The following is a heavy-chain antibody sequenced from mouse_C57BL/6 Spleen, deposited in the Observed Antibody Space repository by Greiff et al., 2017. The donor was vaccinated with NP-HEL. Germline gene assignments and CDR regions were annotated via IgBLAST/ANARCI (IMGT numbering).Heavy chain of an antibody. CDR3: AIHYGSSRWFAY. J-gene: IGHJ3*01. CDR2: IYPGSGST. D-gene: IGHD1-1*01. Sequence: VQLQQPGAELVKPGASVKMSCKASGYTFTSYWITWVKQRPGQGLEWIGDIYPGSGSTNYNEKFKSKATLTVDTSSSTAYMQLSSLTSEDSAVYYCAIHYGSSRWFAYWGQGTLVTVSA. V-gene: IGHV1-55*01. CDR1: GYTFTSYW.